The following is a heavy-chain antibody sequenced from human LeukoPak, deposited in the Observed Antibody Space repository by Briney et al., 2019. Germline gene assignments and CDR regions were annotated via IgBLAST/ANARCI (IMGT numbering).Heavy chain of an antibody. CDR2: IYYSGST. D-gene: IGHD6-13*01. V-gene: IGHV4-59*08. CDR3: ARQYSSSSYYFDY. CDR1: GGSISSYY. J-gene: IGHJ4*02. Sequence: SETLSLTCTVSGGSISSYYWSWIRQPPGKGLEWIGYIYYSGSTNYNPSLKSRVTISIDTSKNQFSLKLSSVTAADTAVYYCARQYSSSSYYFDYWGQGTLVTVSP.